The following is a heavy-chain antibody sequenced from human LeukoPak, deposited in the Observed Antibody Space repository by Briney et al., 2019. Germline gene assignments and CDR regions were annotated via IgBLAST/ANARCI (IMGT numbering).Heavy chain of an antibody. CDR3: ARGPIVVVPAATRPFQH. J-gene: IGHJ1*01. CDR2: INHSGST. V-gene: IGHV4-34*01. D-gene: IGHD2-2*01. Sequence: SETLSLTCAVYGGSFSGYYWSWIPQPPGKRLELIGEINHSGSTNYNPSLKSRVTISVDTSKNQFSLKLSSVTAADTAVYYCARGPIVVVPAATRPFQHWGQGTLVTVSS. CDR1: GGSFSGYY.